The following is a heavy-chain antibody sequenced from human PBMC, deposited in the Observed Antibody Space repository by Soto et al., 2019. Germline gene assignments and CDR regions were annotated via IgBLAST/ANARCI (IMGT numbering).Heavy chain of an antibody. V-gene: IGHV1-24*01. D-gene: IGHD3-10*01. J-gene: IGHJ5*02. CDR2: FDPEDGET. CDR1: GYTLTELS. Sequence: AASVKVSCKVSGYTLTELSMHWVRQAPGKGLEWMGGFDPEDGETIYAQKFQGRVTMTEDTSTDTAYMELSSLRSEDTAVYYCATDFRPVRGGNWFDPWGQGTLVTVSS. CDR3: ATDFRPVRGGNWFDP.